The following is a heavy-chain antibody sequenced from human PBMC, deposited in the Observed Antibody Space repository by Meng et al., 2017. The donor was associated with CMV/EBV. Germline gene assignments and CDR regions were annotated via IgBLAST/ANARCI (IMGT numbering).Heavy chain of an antibody. CDR2: IYYSGST. Sequence: SETLSLTCTVSGGSVSSGSYYWSWIRQPPGKGLEWIGYIYYSGSTNYNPSLKSRVTISVDTSKNQFSLKLSSVTAADTAVYYCARVLAAAGNDAFDIWGQGTMVTVSS. CDR1: GGSVSSGSYY. V-gene: IGHV4-61*01. CDR3: ARVLAAAGNDAFDI. J-gene: IGHJ3*02. D-gene: IGHD6-13*01.